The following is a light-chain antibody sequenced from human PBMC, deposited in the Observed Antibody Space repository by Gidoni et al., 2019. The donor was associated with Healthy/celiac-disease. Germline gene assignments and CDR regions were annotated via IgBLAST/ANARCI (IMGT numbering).Light chain of an antibody. V-gene: IGKV1-33*01. CDR1: QDISNY. J-gene: IGKJ5*01. CDR3: QQYDNLPIT. Sequence: DIQINQSPSSLSASVGDRVTITCQASQDISNYLNWYQQKPGKTPKLLIYGASNFETGVPSRFSGSGSWTDFTFTISSLQPEDIATYYCQQYDNLPITFGQGTRLEIK. CDR2: GAS.